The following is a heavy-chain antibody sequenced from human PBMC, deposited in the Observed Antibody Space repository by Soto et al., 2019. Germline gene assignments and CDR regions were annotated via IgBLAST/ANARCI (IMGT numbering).Heavy chain of an antibody. CDR2: MNPNTGNT. D-gene: IGHD2-8*02. CDR3: ARNPANTGYFEY. Sequence: ASVKVSCKASGYTFTSYDINWVRQAPGQGLEWLGWMNPNTGNTGYAQKFQGRLILTRDTSISTAYMELSSLTSEDTAEYYCARNPANTGYFEYWGQGXLVTVSS. V-gene: IGHV1-8*01. CDR1: GYTFTSYD. J-gene: IGHJ4*02.